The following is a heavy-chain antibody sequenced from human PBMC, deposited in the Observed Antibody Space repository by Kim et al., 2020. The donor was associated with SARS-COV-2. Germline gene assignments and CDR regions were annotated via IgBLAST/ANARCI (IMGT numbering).Heavy chain of an antibody. CDR2: IYYTGST. J-gene: IGHJ4*02. Sequence: SETLSLTCTVSGDSVSSGSYYWSWIRQPPGKGLEWIDYIYYTGSTNYNPSLKSRATISVDTSKDQFSLKLTSVTAADTALYYCARTSHPTSTTSGQWPFFDYWGQGTLVTVSS. D-gene: IGHD6-19*01. V-gene: IGHV4-61*01. CDR1: GDSVSSGSYY. CDR3: ARTSHPTSTTSGQWPFFDY.